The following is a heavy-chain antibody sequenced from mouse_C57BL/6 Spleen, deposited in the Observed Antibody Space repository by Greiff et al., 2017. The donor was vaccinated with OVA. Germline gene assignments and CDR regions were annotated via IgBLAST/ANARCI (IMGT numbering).Heavy chain of an antibody. CDR3: ARWDDYDAWFAY. CDR1: GYTFTSYW. V-gene: IGHV1-69*01. D-gene: IGHD2-4*01. Sequence: QVQLQQPGAELVMPGASVKLSCKASGYTFTSYWMHWVKQRPGQGLEWIGEIDPSDSYTNYNQKFKGKSTLTVDKSSNTAYMQLSSLTSEDSAVYYCARWDDYDAWFAYWGQGTLVSVSA. J-gene: IGHJ3*01. CDR2: IDPSDSYT.